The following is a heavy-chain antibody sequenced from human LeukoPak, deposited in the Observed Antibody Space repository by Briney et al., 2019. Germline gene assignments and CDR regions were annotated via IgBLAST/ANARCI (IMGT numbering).Heavy chain of an antibody. Sequence: SVKVSCKASGGTFSSYAISWVRQAPGQGLEWMGGIIPIFGTANYAQKLQGRVTITADKSTSTAYMELSSLRSVDTAVYYCAREGNGDYAGEAYYFDYWGQGTLVTVSS. CDR2: IIPIFGTA. CDR1: GGTFSSYA. D-gene: IGHD4-17*01. CDR3: AREGNGDYAGEAYYFDY. V-gene: IGHV1-69*06. J-gene: IGHJ4*02.